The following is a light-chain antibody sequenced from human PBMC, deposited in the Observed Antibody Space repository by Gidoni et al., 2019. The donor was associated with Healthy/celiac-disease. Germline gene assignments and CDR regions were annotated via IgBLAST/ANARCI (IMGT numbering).Light chain of an antibody. CDR1: SSNIGAGYD. J-gene: IGLJ3*02. Sequence: QSVLTQTPSVSGAPGQRVTISCTGSSSNIGAGYDVHWYQQLPGTAPKLLIYGNSHRPSGVPDRFSGSKSGTSASLAITGLQAEDEADYYCQSYDSSLSGWVFGGGTKLTVL. CDR2: GNS. V-gene: IGLV1-40*01. CDR3: QSYDSSLSGWV.